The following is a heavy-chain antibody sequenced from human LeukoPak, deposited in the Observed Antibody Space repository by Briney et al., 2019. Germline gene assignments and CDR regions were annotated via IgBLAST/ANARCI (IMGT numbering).Heavy chain of an antibody. CDR2: IYNSGIT. CDR1: GGSIRRYY. CDR3: ARVGGGNPYSIGMDV. D-gene: IGHD2-15*01. J-gene: IGHJ6*02. V-gene: IGHV4-59*01. Sequence: SETLSLTCTVSGGSIRRYYWRWIPQPPGKGVKRFGPIYNSGITKYSPSLKSRVTIAVDTAKNQVSLKLSSVTAADTAVYYCARVGGGNPYSIGMDVWGQGTTVTVSS.